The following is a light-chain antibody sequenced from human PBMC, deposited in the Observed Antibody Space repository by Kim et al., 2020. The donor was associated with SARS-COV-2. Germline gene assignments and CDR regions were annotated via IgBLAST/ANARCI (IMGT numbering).Light chain of an antibody. CDR1: QDASNS. CDR3: QQRST. Sequence: PSSLSASVGDRVTINCQASQDASNSVNWYQQKPGRAPKLLIYDASNLDTGVPSRFSGNGFGTEFTFIIANLQPEDVATYYCQQRSTFGQGTKLEI. J-gene: IGKJ2*01. V-gene: IGKV1-33*01. CDR2: DAS.